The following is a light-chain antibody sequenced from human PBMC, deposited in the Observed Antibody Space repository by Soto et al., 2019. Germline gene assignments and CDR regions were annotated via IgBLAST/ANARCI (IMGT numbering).Light chain of an antibody. Sequence: DIKRNKSPSSLSASVGDRVTFTCRASQSISSWLAWYQQKPGKAPKLLIYDASSLESGVPSRFSGSGSGTEFTLTISSLEPDDFATYYCQQYNSYWTFGQGSKVDIK. J-gene: IGKJ1*01. CDR2: DAS. V-gene: IGKV1-5*01. CDR1: QSISSW. CDR3: QQYNSYWT.